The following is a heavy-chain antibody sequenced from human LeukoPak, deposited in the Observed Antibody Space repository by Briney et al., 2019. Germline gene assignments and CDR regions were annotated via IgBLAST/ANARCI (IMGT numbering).Heavy chain of an antibody. CDR1: GFSFSSYW. J-gene: IGHJ4*02. D-gene: IGHD3-3*01. V-gene: IGHV3-74*01. Sequence: GGSLRLSCAASGFSFSSYWMHWVRQAPGKGLGWVSRVHNDGSSTSYADSVKGRFTISRDNAKNTLYLQMNGLRAEDTAVYYCARDLLLGFWSARTGYWGQGNLVTVSS. CDR3: ARDLLLGFWSARTGY. CDR2: VHNDGSST.